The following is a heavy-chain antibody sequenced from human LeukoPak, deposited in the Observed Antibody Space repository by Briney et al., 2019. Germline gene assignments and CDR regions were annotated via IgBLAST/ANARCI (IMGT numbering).Heavy chain of an antibody. Sequence: TGGSLRLSCAASGFTFSDYYMSWIRQAPGKGLEWVSYISSSGSTIYYADSVKGRFTISRDNAKNSLYLQMNSLRAEDTAVYYCASDGGDVDTAVDTWGQGTLVTVSS. D-gene: IGHD5-18*01. CDR2: ISSSGSTI. V-gene: IGHV3-11*01. CDR3: ASDGGDVDTAVDT. CDR1: GFTFSDYY. J-gene: IGHJ5*02.